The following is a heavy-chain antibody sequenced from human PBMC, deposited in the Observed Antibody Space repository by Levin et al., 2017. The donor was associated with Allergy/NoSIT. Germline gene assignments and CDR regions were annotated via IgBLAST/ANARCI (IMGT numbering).Heavy chain of an antibody. CDR3: VRDRGEYSTFPDSFDI. CDR1: GGAFSRHA. D-gene: IGHD2-21*01. V-gene: IGHV1-69*13. J-gene: IGHJ3*02. CDR2: IIPIFGTT. Sequence: GASVKVSCKASGGAFSRHAISWVRQAPGQGLEWMGGIIPIFGTTHYAQDFQGRVTIAADESTSTAYMELSILSSTDTAMYYCVRDRGEYSTFPDSFDIWGQGTMVTVSS.